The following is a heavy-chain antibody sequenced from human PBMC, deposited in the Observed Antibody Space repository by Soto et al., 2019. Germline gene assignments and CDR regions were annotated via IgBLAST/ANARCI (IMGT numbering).Heavy chain of an antibody. CDR1: GGSISSSSYY. D-gene: IGHD3-10*01. CDR3: ARRSVYYGSGSPFDY. Sequence: SETLSLTCTVSGGSISSSSYYWGWIRQPPGKGLEWIGSIYYSGSTYYNPSLKSRVTISVDTSKNRFSLKLSSVTAADTAVYYCARRSVYYGSGSPFDYWGQGTLVTVPQ. V-gene: IGHV4-39*01. J-gene: IGHJ4*02. CDR2: IYYSGST.